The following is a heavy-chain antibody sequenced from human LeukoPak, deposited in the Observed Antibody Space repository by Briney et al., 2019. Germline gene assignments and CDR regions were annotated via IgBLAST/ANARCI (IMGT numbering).Heavy chain of an antibody. CDR2: ISGSGNDI. Sequence: KPGGSLRLSCATSGFVFSDYYMSWIRQAPGKGLEWVSYISGSGNDISYANSVKGRFTISRDNAKGSLYLQMNSLRAAATAVYYCGTHAGRTGSDDWGQGTLVTVSS. D-gene: IGHD3/OR15-3a*01. V-gene: IGHV3-11*01. J-gene: IGHJ4*02. CDR1: GFVFSDYY. CDR3: GTHAGRTGSDD.